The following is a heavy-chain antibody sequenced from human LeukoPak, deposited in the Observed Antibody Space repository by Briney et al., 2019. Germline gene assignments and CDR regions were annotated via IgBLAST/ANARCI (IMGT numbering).Heavy chain of an antibody. Sequence: GGSLRLSCAASGFTFSSYSMNWVRQAPGKGLEWVANIKQDGSEKHYVDSVKGRFTISRDNAKNSLYLQMNSLRAEDMAVYYCARDIVATIPWFDYWGQGILVTVSS. CDR3: ARDIVATIPWFDY. V-gene: IGHV3-7*01. D-gene: IGHD5-12*01. J-gene: IGHJ4*02. CDR1: GFTFSSYS. CDR2: IKQDGSEK.